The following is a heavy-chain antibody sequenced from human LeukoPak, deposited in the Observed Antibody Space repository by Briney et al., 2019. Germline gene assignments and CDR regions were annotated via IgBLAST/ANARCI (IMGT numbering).Heavy chain of an antibody. CDR1: GGSFSGYY. D-gene: IGHD3-10*01. Sequence: SETLSLTCAVYGGSFSGYYWSWIRQPPGKGLEWIGEINHSGSTNYNPSLKSRVTISVDTSKNQFSLKLSSVTAADTAVYYCARDYPWFDSWGQGALVTVSS. J-gene: IGHJ5*01. CDR3: ARDYPWFDS. CDR2: INHSGST. V-gene: IGHV4-34*01.